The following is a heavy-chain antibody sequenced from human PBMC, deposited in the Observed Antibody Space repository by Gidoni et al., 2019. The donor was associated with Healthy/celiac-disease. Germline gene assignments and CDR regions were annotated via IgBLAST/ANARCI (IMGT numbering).Heavy chain of an antibody. CDR3: AARPSDVGLGGYFDY. D-gene: IGHD2-15*01. V-gene: IGHV1-69*02. CDR2: ISPLLGIA. CDR1: GGTFRSYT. J-gene: IGHJ4*02. Sequence: QVQLVQSGAEVKKPGSSVKVSCKASGGTFRSYTITWVRQAPGQVREWIGRISPLLGIANYAQKFQGRVTIAADRSTSTAYMELSSLGSEDTAVYYCAARPSDVGLGGYFDYWGQGTLVTVSS.